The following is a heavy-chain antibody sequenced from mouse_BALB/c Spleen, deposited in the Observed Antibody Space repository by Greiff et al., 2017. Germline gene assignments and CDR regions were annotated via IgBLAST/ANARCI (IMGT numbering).Heavy chain of an antibody. Sequence: EVQLQESGPGLVKPSQSLSLTCSVTGYSITSGYYWTWIRQFPGNKLEWMGYISYDGSNNYNPSLKNRISITRDTSKNQFFLKLNSVTTEDTATYYCAREGNYFDYWGQGTTLTVSS. V-gene: IGHV3-6*02. CDR2: ISYDGSN. J-gene: IGHJ2*01. CDR1: GYSITSGYY. CDR3: AREGNYFDY. D-gene: IGHD2-14*01.